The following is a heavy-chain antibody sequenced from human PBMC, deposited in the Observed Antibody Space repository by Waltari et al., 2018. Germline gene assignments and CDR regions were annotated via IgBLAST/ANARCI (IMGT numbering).Heavy chain of an antibody. CDR3: AREFSFGRDVYNFLPRPAFDI. Sequence: QVQLQESGPGLVKPSETLSLTCTVSGGSISSYYWSWIRQPPGKGLEWIGYIYYSGSTNDIPSLKGRVTISVDTSKNQFSLKLSSVTAADTAVYYCAREFSFGRDVYNFLPRPAFDICGQGTMVTVSS. V-gene: IGHV4-59*01. CDR2: IYYSGST. D-gene: IGHD2-15*01. J-gene: IGHJ3*02. CDR1: GGSISSYY.